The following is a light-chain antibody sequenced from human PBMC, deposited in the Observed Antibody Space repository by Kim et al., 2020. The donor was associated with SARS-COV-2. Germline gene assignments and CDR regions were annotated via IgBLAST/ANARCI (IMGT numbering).Light chain of an antibody. V-gene: IGLV2-14*03. J-gene: IGLJ1*01. CDR1: SSDVGAYNY. Sequence: GQSITISCPGTSSDVGAYNYVSWYQQHPGKVPKVMIYDVNNRPSGVSNRFSGSKSGNTASLTISGLQAEDEADYYCSSYTIAGTRVFGTGTKVTVL. CDR3: SSYTIAGTRV. CDR2: DVN.